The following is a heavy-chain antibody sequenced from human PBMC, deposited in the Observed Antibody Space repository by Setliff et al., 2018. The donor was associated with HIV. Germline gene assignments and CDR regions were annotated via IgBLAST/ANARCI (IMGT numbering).Heavy chain of an antibody. D-gene: IGHD2-15*01. Sequence: GASVKVSCKASGFPFSSYGISWVRQAPGQGLEWMGWISAYNGKTEYAQKLQGRLTMTTDTSTSTAYMELHWLTSDDTAVYYCERVAHRLSGGIDYRGQGTQVTVSS. V-gene: IGHV1-18*01. J-gene: IGHJ4*02. CDR1: GFPFSSYG. CDR2: ISAYNGKT. CDR3: ERVAHRLSGGIDY.